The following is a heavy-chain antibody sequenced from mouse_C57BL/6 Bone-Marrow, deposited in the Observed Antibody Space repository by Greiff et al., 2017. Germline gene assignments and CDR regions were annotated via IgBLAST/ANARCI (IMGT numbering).Heavy chain of an antibody. D-gene: IGHD1-1*01. Sequence: EVQVVESGGGLVKPGGSLKLSCAASGFTFSSYAMSWVRQTPEKRLEWVATISDGGSYTYYPDNVKGRFTISRDNAKNNLYLQMSHLKSEDTAMYYCARGPPHYYGSSYYAMDYWGQGTSVTVSS. V-gene: IGHV5-4*01. CDR1: GFTFSSYA. J-gene: IGHJ4*01. CDR2: ISDGGSYT. CDR3: ARGPPHYYGSSYYAMDY.